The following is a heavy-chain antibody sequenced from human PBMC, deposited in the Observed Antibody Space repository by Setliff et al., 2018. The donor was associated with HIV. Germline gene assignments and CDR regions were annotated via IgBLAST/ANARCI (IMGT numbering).Heavy chain of an antibody. V-gene: IGHV3-7*01. CDR3: ARDVAVAGTEF. CDR2: INQDGSEK. D-gene: IGHD6-19*01. J-gene: IGHJ4*02. CDR1: GFTFSNYW. Sequence: PGGSLRLSCAASGFTFSNYWMSWVRQAPGKGLEWVAHINQDGSEKNHVDSVKGRFTIPRDNARNSLYLQMNSLKADDTAVYYCARDVAVAGTEFWGQGTLVTVSS.